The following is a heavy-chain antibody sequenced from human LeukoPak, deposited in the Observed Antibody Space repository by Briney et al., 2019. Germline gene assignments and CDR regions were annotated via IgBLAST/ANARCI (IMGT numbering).Heavy chain of an antibody. CDR2: IRPDGSET. CDR3: AKDSDWSFDI. D-gene: IGHD3-9*01. V-gene: IGHV3-7*01. Sequence: GGSLRLSCAASGFTFSRHWMRWARQAPGKGLEWVADIRPDGSETKYVESVKGRFTNSRDNAKYSLFLQMNSLRVEDTAVYHCAKDSDWSFDIWGQGTMVTVSS. J-gene: IGHJ3*02. CDR1: GFTFSRHW.